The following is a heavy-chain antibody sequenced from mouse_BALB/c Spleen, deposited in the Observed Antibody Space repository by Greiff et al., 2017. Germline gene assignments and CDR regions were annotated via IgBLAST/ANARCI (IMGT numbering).Heavy chain of an antibody. Sequence: VQLQQSGAELVRPGTSVKVSCTASGYAFTNYLIEWVKQRPGQGLEWIGVINPGSGGTNYNEKFKGKATLTADKSSSTAYMQLSSLTSDDSAVYFCARYGVYYFDYWGQGTTLTVSS. J-gene: IGHJ2*01. CDR3: ARYGVYYFDY. V-gene: IGHV1-54*01. D-gene: IGHD1-1*01. CDR2: INPGSGGT. CDR1: GYAFTNYL.